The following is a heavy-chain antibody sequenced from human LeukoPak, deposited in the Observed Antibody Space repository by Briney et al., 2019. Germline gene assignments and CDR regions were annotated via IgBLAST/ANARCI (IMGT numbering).Heavy chain of an antibody. Sequence: SETLSLTCAVYGGSFSGYYWSWIRQPPGKGLEWIGEINHSGSTNYNPSLKSRVTISVDTSKNQFSLKLSSVTAADTAVYYFPRTYYYDSSGYYRLEYYFDYWGQGTLVTVSS. V-gene: IGHV4-34*01. J-gene: IGHJ4*02. D-gene: IGHD3-22*01. CDR2: INHSGST. CDR3: PRTYYYDSSGYYRLEYYFDY. CDR1: GGSFSGYY.